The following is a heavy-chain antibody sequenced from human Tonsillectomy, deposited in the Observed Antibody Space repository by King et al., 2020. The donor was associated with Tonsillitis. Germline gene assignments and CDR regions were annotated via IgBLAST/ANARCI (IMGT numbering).Heavy chain of an antibody. Sequence: TLKESGPVLVKPTETLTLTCTVSGFSLSNARMGVSWIRQPPGKALEWLAHIFSNDEKSYSTSLKSRLTISKDTSKSQVVLTMTNMDPVDTATYYCAGGYCSGSSCYSALIIWGQGTMVTVSS. J-gene: IGHJ3*02. D-gene: IGHD2-15*01. V-gene: IGHV2-26*01. CDR2: IFSNDEK. CDR1: GFSLSNARMG. CDR3: AGGYCSGSSCYSALII.